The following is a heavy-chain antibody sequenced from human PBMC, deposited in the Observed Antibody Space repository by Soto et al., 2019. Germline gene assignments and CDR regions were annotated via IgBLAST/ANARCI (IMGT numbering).Heavy chain of an antibody. V-gene: IGHV3-23*01. CDR3: AKGYYDYVWGSYRAYYFDY. CDR1: GFTFSSYA. J-gene: IGHJ4*02. D-gene: IGHD3-16*02. CDR2: ISGSGGST. Sequence: EVQLLESGGGLVQPGGSLRLSCAASGFTFSSYAMSWVRQAPGKGLEWVSAISGSGGSTYYADSVKGRFTISRDNSKNPLYLQMNSLRAEDTAVYYCAKGYYDYVWGSYRAYYFDYWGQGTLGTVSS.